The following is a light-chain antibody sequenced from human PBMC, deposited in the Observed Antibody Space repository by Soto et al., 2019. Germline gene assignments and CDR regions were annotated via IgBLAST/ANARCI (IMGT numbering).Light chain of an antibody. V-gene: IGKV3-20*01. CDR3: QQYGSSPYT. Sequence: EIVLTQSPGTLSLSPGERATLSCRASQSVNSGYLAWYQQKPGQAPRLLLYGASNRATGIPDRFSGSESGTDFTLTISRLEPEDLAVYSGQQYGSSPYTFGQGPKLEI. CDR2: GAS. J-gene: IGKJ2*01. CDR1: QSVNSGY.